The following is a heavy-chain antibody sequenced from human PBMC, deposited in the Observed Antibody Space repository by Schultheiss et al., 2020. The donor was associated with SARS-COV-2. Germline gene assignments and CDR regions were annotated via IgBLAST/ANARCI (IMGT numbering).Heavy chain of an antibody. CDR1: GGSISSYY. V-gene: IGHV4-59*01. J-gene: IGHJ6*02. CDR2: IYYSGST. D-gene: IGHD2-15*01. Sequence: SETLSLTCTVSGGSISSYYWSWIRQPPGKGLEWIGYIYYSGSTYYNPSLKSRVTISVDTSKNQFSLKLSSVTAADTAVYYCARVPYSGDYYYGMDVWGQGTTVTVSS. CDR3: ARVPYSGDYYYGMDV.